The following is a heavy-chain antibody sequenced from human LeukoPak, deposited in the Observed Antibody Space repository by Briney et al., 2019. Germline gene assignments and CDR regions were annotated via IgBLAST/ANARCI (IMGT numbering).Heavy chain of an antibody. Sequence: SETLSLTCTVSGGSISSSSYYWGWVRQPPGKGLEWIGSIYYSGSTYYNPSLKSRVTISVDTSKNQFSLKLSSVTAADTAVYYCARGRALFDWGQGTLVTVSS. CDR3: ARGRALFD. D-gene: IGHD2-21*01. CDR1: GGSISSSSYY. V-gene: IGHV4-39*01. CDR2: IYYSGST. J-gene: IGHJ4*02.